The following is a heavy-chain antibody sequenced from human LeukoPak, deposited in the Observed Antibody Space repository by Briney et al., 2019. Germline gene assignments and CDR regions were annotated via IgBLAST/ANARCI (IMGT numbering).Heavy chain of an antibody. D-gene: IGHD5-18*01. Sequence: PGGSLRLSCAASGFTVTSNYMSWVRQAPGKGLEWVSVIYGDGRIHYADSVKGRFTISRDDSKNSLYLQMNSLRAEDTAVYYCASSPRGYSYGVGYYYYMDVWGKGTTVTVSS. CDR1: GFTVTSNY. V-gene: IGHV3-53*01. CDR3: ASSPRGYSYGVGYYYYMDV. J-gene: IGHJ6*03. CDR2: IYGDGRI.